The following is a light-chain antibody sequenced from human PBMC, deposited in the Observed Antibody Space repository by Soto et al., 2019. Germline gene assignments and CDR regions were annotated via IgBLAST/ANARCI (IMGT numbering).Light chain of an antibody. Sequence: EIVLTQSPGTLSLSPGERATLSCRASQSVSSSYLAWYQQKPGQAPRLLVYGASSRATDIPDRFSGSGSGTDFTLTISRLEPEDFAVYYCQQYGSSRTLGQGTKVEIK. V-gene: IGKV3-20*01. J-gene: IGKJ1*01. CDR2: GAS. CDR3: QQYGSSRT. CDR1: QSVSSSY.